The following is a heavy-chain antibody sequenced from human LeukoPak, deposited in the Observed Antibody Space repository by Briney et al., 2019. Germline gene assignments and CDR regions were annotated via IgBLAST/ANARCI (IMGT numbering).Heavy chain of an antibody. CDR2: IYYSGST. Sequence: SETLSLTCIVSGGSISSSSYYWGWIRQPPGKGLEWIGSIYYSGSTNYNPSLKSRVTISVDTSKNQFSLKLSSVTAADTAVYYCARVAAAGRLYYWGQGTLVTVSS. D-gene: IGHD6-13*01. J-gene: IGHJ4*02. CDR3: ARVAAAGRLYY. V-gene: IGHV4-39*07. CDR1: GGSISSSSYY.